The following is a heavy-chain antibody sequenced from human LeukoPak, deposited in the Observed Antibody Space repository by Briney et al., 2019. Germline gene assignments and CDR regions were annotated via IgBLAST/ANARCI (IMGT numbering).Heavy chain of an antibody. D-gene: IGHD6-19*01. CDR2: ISSSGTSK. J-gene: IGHJ4*02. V-gene: IGHV3-23*01. CDR3: ARGAVAGLDY. CDR1: GFPFGSHA. Sequence: GGSLRLSCAASGFPFGSHAMKWVRQAPGKGLEWVSVISSSGTSKYYIDSVEDRFTISRDNSNNTLYLQMNSLRAEDTAVYYCARGAVAGLDYWGQGTLVTVSS.